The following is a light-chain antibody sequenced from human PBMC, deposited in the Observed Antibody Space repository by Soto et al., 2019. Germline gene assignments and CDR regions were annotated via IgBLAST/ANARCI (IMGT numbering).Light chain of an antibody. J-gene: IGKJ4*01. CDR3: QQLNSYPLT. CDR1: QDVSSY. Sequence: IQLTQSLSSLSASVGDSVTITCRASQDVSSYLAWYQQRPGTAPRLLIHGISRLQSGVPSRFSGSGSGTHFTLAIRGLQPEDFATYFCQQLNSYPLTFGGGTRVDIK. CDR2: GIS. V-gene: IGKV1-9*01.